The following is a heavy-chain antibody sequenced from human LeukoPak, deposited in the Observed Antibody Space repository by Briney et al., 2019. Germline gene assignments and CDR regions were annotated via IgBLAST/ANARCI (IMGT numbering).Heavy chain of an antibody. CDR2: ISYDGSNK. Sequence: PGGSLRLSCAASGFTFSSYAMHWVRQAPGKGLEWVAVISYDGSNKYYADSVKGRFTISRDNSKNTLYLQMNSLRAEDTAVYYCARDLRTRRYYYYYMDVWGKGTTVTVSS. CDR1: GFTFSSYA. CDR3: ARDLRTRRYYYYYMDV. J-gene: IGHJ6*03. V-gene: IGHV3-30-3*01.